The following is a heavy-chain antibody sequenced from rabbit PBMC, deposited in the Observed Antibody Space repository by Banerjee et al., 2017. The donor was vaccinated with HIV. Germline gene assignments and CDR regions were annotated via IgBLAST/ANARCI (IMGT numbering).Heavy chain of an antibody. V-gene: IGHV1S39*01. CDR2: IDPVFGST. D-gene: IGHD1-1*01. Sequence: QEQLVESGGGLVQPGGSLKLSCKASGFDFSSYGVSWVRQAPGKGLEWIGYIDPVFGSTYYASWVNGRFTISSTSSTTVTLQMTSLTAADTATYFCARVDVGSSDGAFDTWGPGTLVTVS. CDR3: ARVDVGSSDGAFDT. J-gene: IGHJ2*01. CDR1: GFDFSSYG.